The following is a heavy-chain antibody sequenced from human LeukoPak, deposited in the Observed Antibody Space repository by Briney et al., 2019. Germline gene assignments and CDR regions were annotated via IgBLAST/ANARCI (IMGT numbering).Heavy chain of an antibody. D-gene: IGHD4-17*01. V-gene: IGHV1-18*01. CDR1: GYTFTSYG. CDR2: ISAYNGNT. CDR3: AREYGGFWTTVTTYYFDY. Sequence: ASVKVSCKASGYTFTSYGISWVRQAPGQGLEWMGWISAYNGNTNYAQKLQGRVTMTTDTSTSIAYMELRSLRSDDTAVYYCAREYGGFWTTVTTYYFDYWGQGTLVTVSS. J-gene: IGHJ4*02.